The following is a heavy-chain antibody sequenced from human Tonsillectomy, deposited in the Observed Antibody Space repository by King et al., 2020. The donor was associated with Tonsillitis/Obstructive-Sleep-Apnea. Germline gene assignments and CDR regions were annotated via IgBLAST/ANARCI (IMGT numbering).Heavy chain of an antibody. D-gene: IGHD3-9*01. CDR1: GYTFTGYY. V-gene: IGHV1-2*06. CDR2: INPNSGGT. Sequence: QLVQSGAGVKKPGASVKVSCKASGYTFTGYYMHWVRQAPGQGLEWMGRINPNSGGTNYAQKFQGRVTMTRDTSIRTAYMELGRLRSDDTAVYYCARDDGHYDISTGYYVWGKGTTVTVSS. CDR3: ARDDGHYDISTGYYV. J-gene: IGHJ6*04.